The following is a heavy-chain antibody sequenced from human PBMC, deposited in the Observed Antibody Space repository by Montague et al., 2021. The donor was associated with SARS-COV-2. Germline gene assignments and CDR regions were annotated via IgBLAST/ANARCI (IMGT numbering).Heavy chain of an antibody. V-gene: IGHV4-34*01. D-gene: IGHD5-24*01. Sequence: SETPSLTCAVYGGSSTNYFWTWIRQTPAKGLEWIGEITHTGNRDXXPSLKSRVILSVDKSKSQFSLKLTSVTAADTGVYYCARGTGQQLVFSYVYYGMDIWGQGTTVSVSS. CDR3: ARGTGQQLVFSYVYYGMDI. CDR2: ITHTGNR. CDR1: GGSSTNYF. J-gene: IGHJ6*02.